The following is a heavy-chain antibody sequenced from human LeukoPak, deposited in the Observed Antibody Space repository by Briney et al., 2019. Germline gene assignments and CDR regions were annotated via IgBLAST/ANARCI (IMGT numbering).Heavy chain of an antibody. CDR1: GYTFTSYD. J-gene: IGHJ5*02. CDR2: MNPNSGNT. V-gene: IGHV1-8*01. D-gene: IGHD2-15*01. Sequence: GVSVKVSCKASGYTFTSYDINWVRQATGQGLEWMGWMNPNSGNTGYAQKFQGRVTMTRNTSISTAYMELSSLRSEDTAVYYCARGRYCSGGSCYGDWFDPWGQGTLVTVSS. CDR3: ARGRYCSGGSCYGDWFDP.